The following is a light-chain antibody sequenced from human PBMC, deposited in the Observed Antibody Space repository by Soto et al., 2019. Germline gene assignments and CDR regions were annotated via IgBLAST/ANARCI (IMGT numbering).Light chain of an antibody. CDR3: SSYTSRSTSV. CDR1: SSDVGGYKY. V-gene: IGLV2-14*03. Sequence: QSALTQPASVSGSPGQSITISCTGTSSDVGGYKYVSWYQQHPGKAPKLMIYXVXNRXXXXXXXXSGSKSGNTASLTISGXXXXXXXXXYCSSYTSRSTSVFGGGTKLTVL. J-gene: IGLJ3*02. CDR2: XVX.